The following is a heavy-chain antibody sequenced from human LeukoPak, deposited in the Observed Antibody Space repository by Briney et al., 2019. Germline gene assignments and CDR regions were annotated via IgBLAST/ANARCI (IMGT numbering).Heavy chain of an antibody. Sequence: PSETLSLTCAVYGGSFSGYYWSWIRQPPGKGLEWIGEINHSGSTNYNPSLKSRVTISVDTSKNQFSLKLSSVTAADTAVYYCARGRVYYYDSSGYYAFDYWGQGTLVTVSS. CDR3: ARGRVYYYDSSGYYAFDY. CDR2: INHSGST. CDR1: GGSFSGYY. V-gene: IGHV4-34*01. J-gene: IGHJ4*02. D-gene: IGHD3-22*01.